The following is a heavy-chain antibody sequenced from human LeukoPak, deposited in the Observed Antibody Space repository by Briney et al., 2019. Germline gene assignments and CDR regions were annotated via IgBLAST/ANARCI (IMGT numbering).Heavy chain of an antibody. V-gene: IGHV1-2*02. J-gene: IGHJ4*02. CDR2: INPKSGDT. D-gene: IGHD1-26*01. CDR1: GYTFTNYY. CDR3: VPSANYYYFDY. Sequence: ASVKVSCKASGYTFTNYYMHWVRQGPGLGFEWMGWINPKSGDTSYPQKFQGRLTMTRDTSISTAYMELSRLGSDDTAVYYCVPSANYYYFDYWGQGTLVTVSS.